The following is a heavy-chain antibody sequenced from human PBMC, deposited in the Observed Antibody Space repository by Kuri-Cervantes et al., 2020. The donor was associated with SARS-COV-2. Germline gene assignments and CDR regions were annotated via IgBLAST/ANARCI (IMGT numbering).Heavy chain of an antibody. V-gene: IGHV2-5*02. CDR3: ARIRTGTYGMDV. CDR1: GFSLSTSGVG. CDR2: IYWDDDK. J-gene: IGHJ6*02. D-gene: IGHD1-1*01. Sequence: SGPTLVKPTQTLTLTCTFSGFSLSTSGVGVGWIRQPPGKALEWLALIYWDDDKRYSPSLKSRLTISKDTSKNQVVLTMTNMDPVDTATYYCARIRTGTYGMDVWGQGTTVTVSS.